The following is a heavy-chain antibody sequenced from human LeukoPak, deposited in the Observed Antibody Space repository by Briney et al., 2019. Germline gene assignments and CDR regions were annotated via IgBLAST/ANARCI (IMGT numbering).Heavy chain of an antibody. CDR1: GFTVSSNY. CDR3: ARDMLSYGYYDY. Sequence: PGGSLRLSCAASGFTVSSNYMSWVRQAPGKGLEWVAIISYDGSNKYYADSVKGRFTISRDNSKNTLYLQVNSLRTEDTAVYYCARDMLSYGYYDYWGQGTLVTVSS. CDR2: ISYDGSNK. D-gene: IGHD5-18*01. J-gene: IGHJ4*02. V-gene: IGHV3-30*03.